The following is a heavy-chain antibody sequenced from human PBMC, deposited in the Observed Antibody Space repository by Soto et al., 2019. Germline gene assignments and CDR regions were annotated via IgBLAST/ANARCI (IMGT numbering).Heavy chain of an antibody. D-gene: IGHD4-17*01. J-gene: IGHJ5*02. V-gene: IGHV3-21*01. CDR3: ARDLPGYGDPPKSGWFDP. CDR2: ISSSSSYI. CDR1: GFTFSSYS. Sequence: VQLVESGGGLVKPGGSLRLSCAASGFTFSSYSMNWVRQAPGKGLERGSSISSSSSYIYYADSVKGQFTISRDNAKISRYLQMNRLRAEDTAVYDCARDLPGYGDPPKSGWFDPWGQGTLVTVSS.